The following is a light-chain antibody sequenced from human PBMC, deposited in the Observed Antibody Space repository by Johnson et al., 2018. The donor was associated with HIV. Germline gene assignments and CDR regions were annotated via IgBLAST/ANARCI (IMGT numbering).Light chain of an antibody. J-gene: IGLJ1*01. CDR1: SSNIGNNY. CDR3: GTWDSSLRGV. CDR2: DNN. V-gene: IGLV1-51*01. Sequence: QSVLTQPPSVSAAPGQKVTISCSGSSSNIGNNYVSWYQQLPGTAPKLLIYDNNKRPSGIPDLFSGSKSGTSATLGITGLQTGDEADYYCGTWDSSLRGVFGTGTKVTVL.